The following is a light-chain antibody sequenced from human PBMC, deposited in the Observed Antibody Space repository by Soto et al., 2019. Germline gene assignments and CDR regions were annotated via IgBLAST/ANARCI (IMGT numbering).Light chain of an antibody. Sequence: EIVLTQSPATLSLSSGGRATLSCRASQSVSSYLAWYQQKPGQAPRLLIYDVSNRATGIPGRFSGSGSGTDFTLTISGLEPGDFAVYYCQQRSSFGQGTRLEIK. CDR1: QSVSSY. J-gene: IGKJ5*01. CDR3: QQRSS. V-gene: IGKV3-11*01. CDR2: DVS.